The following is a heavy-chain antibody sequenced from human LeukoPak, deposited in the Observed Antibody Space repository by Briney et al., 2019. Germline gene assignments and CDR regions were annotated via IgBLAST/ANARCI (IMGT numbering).Heavy chain of an antibody. CDR2: ISWSSATV. CDR1: GFTFDDYA. CDR3: AKDLGGGYCSGTICYQGTDY. V-gene: IGHV3-9*01. J-gene: IGHJ4*02. D-gene: IGHD2-15*01. Sequence: PGRSLRLSCAASGFTFDDYAMHWVRQAPGKGLEWVSGISWSSATVGYADSVKGRFTISRDNAKNSLYLQMNSLRAEDAALYYCAKDLGGGYCSGTICYQGTDYWGQGTLVTVSS.